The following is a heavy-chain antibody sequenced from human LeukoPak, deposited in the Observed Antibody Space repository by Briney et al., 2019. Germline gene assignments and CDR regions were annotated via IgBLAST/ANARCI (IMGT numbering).Heavy chain of an antibody. J-gene: IGHJ6*02. D-gene: IGHD6-19*01. CDR2: ISGSGGST. V-gene: IGHV3-23*01. Sequence: GGSLRLSCAASGFTFSSYGMHWVRQAPGKGLEWVSAISGSGGSTHNADSVKGRFTISRDNSKNTLYLQMNSLRAEDTAVYYCAKAEAIAVASMDVWGQGTTVTVSS. CDR3: AKAEAIAVASMDV. CDR1: GFTFSSYG.